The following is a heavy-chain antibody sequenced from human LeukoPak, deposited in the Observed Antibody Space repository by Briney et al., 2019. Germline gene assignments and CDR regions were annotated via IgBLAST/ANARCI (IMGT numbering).Heavy chain of an antibody. CDR3: ARHGRFYYYYMDV. D-gene: IGHD3-3*01. CDR1: GFSISSGYH. V-gene: IGHV4-38-2*01. J-gene: IGHJ6*03. Sequence: PSETLSLTCAVSGFSISSGYHWGWIRPPPGKGLEWIGTIYHSGSTYYNPSLKSRVTISVDTSKNQFSLKLSSLTAADTAVYYCARHGRFYYYYMDVWGKGTTVTVSS. CDR2: IYHSGST.